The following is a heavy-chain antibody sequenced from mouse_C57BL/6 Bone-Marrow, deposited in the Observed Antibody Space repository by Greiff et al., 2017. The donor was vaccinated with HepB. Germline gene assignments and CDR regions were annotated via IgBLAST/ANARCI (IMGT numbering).Heavy chain of an antibody. D-gene: IGHD2-1*01. CDR3: ARMIYYGNFWYFDV. J-gene: IGHJ1*03. Sequence: QVTLKESGPGILQPSQTLSLTCSFSGFSLSTFGMGVGWIRQPSGKGLEWLAHIWWDDDKYYNPALKSRLTISKDTSKNQVFLKIANVDTADTATYYCARMIYYGNFWYFDVWGTGTTVTVSS. V-gene: IGHV8-8*01. CDR2: IWWDDDK. CDR1: GFSLSTFGMG.